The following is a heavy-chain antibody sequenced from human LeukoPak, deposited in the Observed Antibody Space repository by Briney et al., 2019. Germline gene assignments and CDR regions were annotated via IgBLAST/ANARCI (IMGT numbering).Heavy chain of an antibody. CDR1: GFTFSSYA. CDR2: VSGSGGST. Sequence: GGSLRLSCAASGFTFSSYAMSWVRQAPGKGLEWVSFVSGSGGSTYYADSVKGRFTISRDNSKNTLYLQMNSLRAEDTAVYYCANGKGNHFYYYYGMDVWGQGATVTVSS. J-gene: IGHJ6*02. CDR3: ANGKGNHFYYYYGMDV. D-gene: IGHD1-14*01. V-gene: IGHV3-23*01.